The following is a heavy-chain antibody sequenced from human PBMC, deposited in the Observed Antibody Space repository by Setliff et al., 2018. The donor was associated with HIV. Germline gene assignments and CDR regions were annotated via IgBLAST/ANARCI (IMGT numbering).Heavy chain of an antibody. CDR2: INHSGST. Sequence: SETLSLTCAVYGGSFSGCYWSWIRQPPGKGLEWTGEINHSGSTNYNPSLKSRVTISVDTSKNQFSLRLSSVTAADTAVYYCARVSSTYWYSIFRNYYYHMDVWGKGTTVTVSS. J-gene: IGHJ6*03. D-gene: IGHD2-8*02. CDR3: ARVSSTYWYSIFRNYYYHMDV. V-gene: IGHV4-34*01. CDR1: GGSFSGCY.